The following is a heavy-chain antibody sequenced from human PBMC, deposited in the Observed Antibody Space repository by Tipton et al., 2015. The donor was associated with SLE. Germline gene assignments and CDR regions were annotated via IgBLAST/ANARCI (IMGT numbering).Heavy chain of an antibody. CDR3: AKSYMPTPPPFDS. D-gene: IGHD2-2*01. V-gene: IGHV3-23*03. Sequence: SLRLSCAASGFTFSSYAMSWVRQAPGKGLEWVSIIYAAGTSTGYADSVKGQFTISRDNSRNTLYLQMNGLRAEDTAVYYCAKSYMPTPPPFDSWGQGTLVTVSS. CDR1: GFTFSSYA. J-gene: IGHJ4*02. CDR2: IYAAGTST.